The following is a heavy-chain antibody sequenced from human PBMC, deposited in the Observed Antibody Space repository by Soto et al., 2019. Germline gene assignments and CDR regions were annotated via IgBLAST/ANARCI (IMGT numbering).Heavy chain of an antibody. V-gene: IGHV4-31*03. CDR2: IYYSGST. CDR1: GGSISSGGYY. D-gene: IGHD5-12*01. Sequence: PSETLSLTCTVSGGSISSGGYYWSWIRQHPGKGLEWIGYIYYSGSTYYNPSLKSRVTISVDTSKNQFSLKLSSVTAADTAVYYCARRLRGGNSLDIWGQGTMVTVSS. CDR3: ARRLRGGNSLDI. J-gene: IGHJ3*02.